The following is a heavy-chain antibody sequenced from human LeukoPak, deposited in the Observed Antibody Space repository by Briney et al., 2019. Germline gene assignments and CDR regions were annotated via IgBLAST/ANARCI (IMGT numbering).Heavy chain of an antibody. CDR1: GFTVSGDY. CDR3: AKFAEGVVPAAMEDYFDY. D-gene: IGHD2-2*01. J-gene: IGHJ4*02. V-gene: IGHV3-23*01. Sequence: GGSLRLSCAVSGFTVSGDYMSWVRQAPGKGLEWVSAISGSGGSTYYADSVKGRFTISRDNSKNTLYLQMNSLRAEDTAVYYCAKFAEGVVPAAMEDYFDYWGQGTLVTVSS. CDR2: ISGSGGST.